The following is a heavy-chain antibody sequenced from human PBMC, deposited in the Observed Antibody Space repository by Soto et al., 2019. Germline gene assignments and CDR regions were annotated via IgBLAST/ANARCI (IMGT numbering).Heavy chain of an antibody. CDR2: IYYRGNA. J-gene: IGHJ4*02. CDR1: DDSINSEKSY. D-gene: IGHD3-9*01. Sequence: SETLSLTCSVTDDSINSEKSYWGWLRQPPGKGLEWIGSIYYRGNAYYNPSRRTRVTKSLDKSSSQFTLKLHSVTAAGSAVYFCSRLEGLATITYYFDFWGPAALVTVSS. CDR3: SRLEGLATITYYFDF. V-gene: IGHV4-39*01.